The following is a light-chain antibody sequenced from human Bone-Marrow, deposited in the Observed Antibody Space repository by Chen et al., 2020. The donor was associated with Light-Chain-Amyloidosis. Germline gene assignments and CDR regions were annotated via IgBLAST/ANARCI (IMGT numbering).Light chain of an antibody. V-gene: IGLV2-14*01. CDR1: SNDVGGDNH. J-gene: IGLJ1*01. CDR3: RSYTITNTLV. Sequence: QSALTQPASVSGSPGQSITISCTGTSNDVGGDNHVSWYQQHPDKAPKLMIYEVTTRPSWVPDRFSGSKSDNTASLSISGLQSADEADYFCRSYTITNTLVFGSGTTVTVL. CDR2: EVT.